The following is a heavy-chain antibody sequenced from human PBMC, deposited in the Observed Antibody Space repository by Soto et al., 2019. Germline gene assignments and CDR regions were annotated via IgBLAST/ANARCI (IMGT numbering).Heavy chain of an antibody. CDR1: GLPFANAW. CDR3: ATGRLPKGFYAMDI. CDR2: IKSKIDGAAT. J-gene: IGHJ6*02. Sequence: EVQLVESGGGLVEPGGSLRLSCAVSGLPFANAWMSWVRQAPGKGLEWIGRIKSKIDGAATDHAAPVKGRFTISRDDSKDTLYLQMDSLRTEDSAVYYCATGRLPKGFYAMDIWGQGTAVTVSS. V-gene: IGHV3-15*01.